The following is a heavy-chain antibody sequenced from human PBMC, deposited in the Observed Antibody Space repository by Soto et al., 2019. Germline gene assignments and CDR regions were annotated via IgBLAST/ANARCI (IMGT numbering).Heavy chain of an antibody. Sequence: QVQLQESGPGLVKPSETLSLTCTVSGGSISSYYWSWIRQPPGKGLEWIGYIYYSGSTNYNPSLKSRVTISVDTSKNQFSLKLSSVTAADTAVYYCARLGRRGWSSAYYYGMDVWGQGTTVTVSS. V-gene: IGHV4-59*01. J-gene: IGHJ6*02. CDR1: GGSISSYY. CDR2: IYYSGST. D-gene: IGHD6-19*01. CDR3: ARLGRRGWSSAYYYGMDV.